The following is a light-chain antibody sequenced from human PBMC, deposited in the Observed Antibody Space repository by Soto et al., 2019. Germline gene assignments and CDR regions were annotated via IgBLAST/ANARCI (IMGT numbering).Light chain of an antibody. V-gene: IGLV3-1*01. Sequence: SYELTQPPSVSVSPGQTASITCSGDKLGNKYACWYQQKPGQSPVLVIYKDSKRPSGIPERFSGSNSGNTATLTISGTQGMDEADYYGQVWDRSTRVFGGGTKLTVL. CDR1: KLGNKY. CDR3: QVWDRSTRV. J-gene: IGLJ3*02. CDR2: KDS.